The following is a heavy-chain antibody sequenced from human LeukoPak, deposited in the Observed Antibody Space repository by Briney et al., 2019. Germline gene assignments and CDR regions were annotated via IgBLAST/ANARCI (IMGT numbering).Heavy chain of an antibody. CDR2: IASDGRDQ. CDR1: GFTFSSYG. D-gene: IGHD2-2*01. V-gene: IGHV3-30*03. CDR3: ARDGKKGPATYYFDY. Sequence: GGSLRLSCAASGFTFSSYGMHWVRQTPGKGLEWVAVIASDGRDQHYVDSVKGRFTISRDNSKNTLYLQMNSLRGEDTAVYYCARDGKKGPATYYFDYWGQGTLVTVSS. J-gene: IGHJ4*02.